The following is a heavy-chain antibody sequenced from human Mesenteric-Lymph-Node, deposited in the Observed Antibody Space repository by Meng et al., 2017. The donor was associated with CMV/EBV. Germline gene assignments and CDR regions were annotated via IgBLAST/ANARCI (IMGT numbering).Heavy chain of an antibody. D-gene: IGHD3-10*01. CDR2: IYYKGTT. Sequence: GSLRLSCTVSTGSINYYYWSWIRQPPGKGLEWIAYIYYKGTTNYNPSFNSRVNISVDTAKNQASLKLSSVTAADTAVYYCARLRGGGTATHDYWGQGTLVTVSS. CDR1: TGSINYYY. J-gene: IGHJ4*02. V-gene: IGHV4-59*01. CDR3: ARLRGGGTATHDY.